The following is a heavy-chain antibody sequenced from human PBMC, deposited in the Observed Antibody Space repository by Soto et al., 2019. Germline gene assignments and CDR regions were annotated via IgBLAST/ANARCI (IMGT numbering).Heavy chain of an antibody. D-gene: IGHD6-13*01. CDR3: GPSPIDIEGYTISTSPG. V-gene: IGHV1-69-2*01. Sequence: ASVKVSCKVSGYTSTDYYMHWVQQAPGKGLEWMGLVDPQSGETIYAEKFQGRLSITADTSTDTAYMELSSLRTEDTALYYCGPSPIDIEGYTISTSPGWGQGTQVTVSS. CDR1: GYTSTDYY. CDR2: VDPQSGET. J-gene: IGHJ4*02.